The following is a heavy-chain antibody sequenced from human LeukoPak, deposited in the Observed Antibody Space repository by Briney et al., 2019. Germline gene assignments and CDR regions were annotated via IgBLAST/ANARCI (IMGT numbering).Heavy chain of an antibody. D-gene: IGHD5-18*01. CDR2: IYYSGST. CDR3: ARDRGYSYNYGSDAFDL. CDR1: GGSIISFY. V-gene: IGHV4-59*01. J-gene: IGHJ3*01. Sequence: PSETLSLTCTVPGGSIISFYWSWIRQLPGKGLEWIGYIYYSGSTSYNPSLKSRVTMSVDTSKNQFSLKLSSVTAADTAIYYCARDRGYSYNYGSDAFDLWGQGTMVAVSS.